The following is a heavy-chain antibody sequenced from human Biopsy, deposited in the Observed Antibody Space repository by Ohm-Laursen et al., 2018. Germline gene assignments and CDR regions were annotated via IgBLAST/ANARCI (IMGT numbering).Heavy chain of an antibody. D-gene: IGHD5-12*01. V-gene: IGHV4-39*01. CDR3: ARLGSGDYFPTFFDF. CDR2: IYHTGIT. CDR1: DGSISNIINY. Sequence: GTLSLTCAVTDGSISNIINYWGWIRQPLGKGLEWLGSIYHTGITDYNPSLKSRVTISVDTSNNQFSLKLSSLTAADTAVYYCARLGSGDYFPTFFDFWGQGALVTVSS. J-gene: IGHJ4*02.